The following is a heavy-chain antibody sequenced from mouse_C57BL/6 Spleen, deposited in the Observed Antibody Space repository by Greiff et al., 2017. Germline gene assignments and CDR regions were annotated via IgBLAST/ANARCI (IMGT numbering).Heavy chain of an antibody. V-gene: IGHV1-80*01. CDR3: ARKGYDYDGDY. CDR2: IYPGDGDT. J-gene: IGHJ2*01. D-gene: IGHD2-4*01. CDR1: GYAFSSYW. Sequence: VQLQESGAELVKPGASVKISCKASGYAFSSYWMTWVKQRPGKGLEWIGQIYPGDGDTNYNGKFKGKATLTAANSSSTYYMQLSSMTSEDSAVYFCARKGYDYDGDYWGQGTTLTVSS.